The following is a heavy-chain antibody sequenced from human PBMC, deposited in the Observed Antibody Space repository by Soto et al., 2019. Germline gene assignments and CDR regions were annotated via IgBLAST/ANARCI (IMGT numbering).Heavy chain of an antibody. CDR3: AKDPEGGNDYFDH. V-gene: IGHV3-30*18. J-gene: IGHJ4*02. D-gene: IGHD2-15*01. CDR2: ISHDGSYK. CDR1: GFTFSAYG. Sequence: QVQLVESGGGVAQPGRSLRLSCAASGFTFSAYGMHWVRQPSGRGLEWVAIISHDGSYKAYADSVKGRFTIARDNSKGALYLLLNSLRPDDSALYYCAKDPEGGNDYFDHWGQGTQVTVSS.